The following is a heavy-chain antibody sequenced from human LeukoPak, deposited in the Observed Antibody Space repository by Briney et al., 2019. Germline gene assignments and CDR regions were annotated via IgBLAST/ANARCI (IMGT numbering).Heavy chain of an antibody. CDR2: MSGSAVNT. CDR1: GFTFSSYA. J-gene: IGHJ6*02. D-gene: IGHD3-10*01. Sequence: GGSLRLSCAASGFTFSSYAMNWVRQAPGKGLEWVTVMSGSAVNTDYAESVKGRFTISRDNSRDTLYLQMNSLRAEDTAVYYCAKDRQGSGSTGTYYYYGMDVRGQGTTVTVSS. V-gene: IGHV3-23*01. CDR3: AKDRQGSGSTGTYYYYGMDV.